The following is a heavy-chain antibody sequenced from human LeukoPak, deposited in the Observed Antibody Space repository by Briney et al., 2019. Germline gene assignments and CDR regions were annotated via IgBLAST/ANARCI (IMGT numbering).Heavy chain of an antibody. CDR3: ARGRVAGTTGVDY. CDR1: GGSFSGYY. Sequence: PSETLSLTCAVDGGSFSGYYWSWIRQPPGKGLEWIGEINHSGSTNYNPSLKSRVTISVDTSKNQFSLKLSSVTAADTAVYYCARGRVAGTTGVDYWGQGTLVTVSS. V-gene: IGHV4-34*01. CDR2: INHSGST. D-gene: IGHD6-19*01. J-gene: IGHJ4*02.